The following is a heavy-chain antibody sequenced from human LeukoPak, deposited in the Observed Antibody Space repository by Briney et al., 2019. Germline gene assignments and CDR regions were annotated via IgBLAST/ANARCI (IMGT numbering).Heavy chain of an antibody. CDR1: GFTFSSYS. CDR2: ITSSSRTI. D-gene: IGHD4-11*01. J-gene: IGHJ6*04. CDR3: ATEQYYYHMDV. V-gene: IGHV3-48*01. Sequence: PGGSLRLSCAASGFTFSSYSMNWVRQAPGKGLEWISYITSSSRTIYYADSVKGRFTISRDNAKNSLYLQMNTLRAEDTAVYYCATEQYYYHMDVWGKGTTVTVSS.